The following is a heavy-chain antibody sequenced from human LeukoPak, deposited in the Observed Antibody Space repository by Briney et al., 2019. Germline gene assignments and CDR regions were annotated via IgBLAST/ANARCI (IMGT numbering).Heavy chain of an antibody. J-gene: IGHJ4*02. Sequence: PGGSLRLSCAASGFTFSNAWMSWVRQAPGKGLEWAAFIRYDGSNKYYADSVKGRFTISRDNSKNTLYLQMNSLRAADTAVYYCAKDPTHYRVWDDYDSTVLSYWGQGTLVTVSS. CDR1: GFTFSNAW. V-gene: IGHV3-30*02. CDR2: IRYDGSNK. CDR3: AKDPTHYRVWDDYDSTVLSY. D-gene: IGHD3-22*01.